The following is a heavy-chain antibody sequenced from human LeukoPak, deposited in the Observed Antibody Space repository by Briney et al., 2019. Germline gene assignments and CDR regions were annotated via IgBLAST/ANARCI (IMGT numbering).Heavy chain of an antibody. V-gene: IGHV1-18*01. CDR3: ARDFRGDSCGGDCFAY. J-gene: IGHJ4*02. Sequence: GASVKVSCQTSGFTFTAYGFSWVRQAPGQGLEWMGWISAYNGNTNYAQKLQGRVTMTTDISTSTAYMELSSLRSEDTALYYCARDFRGDSCGGDCFAYWGQGTLVTVSS. D-gene: IGHD2-21*01. CDR1: GFTFTAYG. CDR2: ISAYNGNT.